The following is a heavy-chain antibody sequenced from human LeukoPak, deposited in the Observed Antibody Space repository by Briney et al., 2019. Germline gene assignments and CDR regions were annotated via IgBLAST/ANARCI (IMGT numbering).Heavy chain of an antibody. CDR2: INSDGSDT. CDR3: ARGGSPPEALGDAFDI. V-gene: IGHV3-74*01. D-gene: IGHD1-26*01. Sequence: GGSLILSCAASGFTFSSYWMHWVRQAPGKGLVRVSRINSDGSDTRYADSVKGRFTISRDNAKNTLSLQMNSLRVEDTAVYFCARGGSPPEALGDAFDIWGQGTMVTVSS. J-gene: IGHJ3*02. CDR1: GFTFSSYW.